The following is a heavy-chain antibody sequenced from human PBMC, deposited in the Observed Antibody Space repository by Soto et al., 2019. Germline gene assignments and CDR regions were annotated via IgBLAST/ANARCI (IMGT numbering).Heavy chain of an antibody. CDR3: AKHEGGYSGYDFSY. CDR2: ISGSGGST. CDR1: GFTFSSYA. Sequence: GGSLRLSCAASGFTFSSYAMSWVRQAPGKGLEWVSAISGSGGSTYYADSVKGRFTISRDNSKNTLYLQMNSLRAEYTAVYYCAKHEGGYSGYDFSYWGQGTLVTVSS. V-gene: IGHV3-23*01. D-gene: IGHD5-12*01. J-gene: IGHJ4*02.